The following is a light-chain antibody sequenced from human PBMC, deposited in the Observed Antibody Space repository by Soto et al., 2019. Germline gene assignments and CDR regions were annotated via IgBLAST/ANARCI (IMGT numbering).Light chain of an antibody. CDR2: GAS. Sequence: EIVLTQSPGTLSLSPGERATLYCRASQSVSSSYLAWYQQKPGQAPRLLIYGASSTATGIADRFSGSGSGTDFILTISRLEPEDFAVYYCQKYGSSPGTFGQGTKVEIK. V-gene: IGKV3-20*01. CDR1: QSVSSSY. J-gene: IGKJ1*01. CDR3: QKYGSSPGT.